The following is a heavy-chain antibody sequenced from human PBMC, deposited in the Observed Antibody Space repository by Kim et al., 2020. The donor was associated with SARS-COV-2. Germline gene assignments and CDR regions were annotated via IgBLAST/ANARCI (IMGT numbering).Heavy chain of an antibody. CDR2: ISGSGGST. CDR3: AKGGGYSFWDY. J-gene: IGHJ4*02. Sequence: GGSLRLSCAASGFTFSSYAMSWVRQAPGEGLEWVAAISGSGGSTYYADSVKGRFTISRDNSKNTLYLQMNSLRAEDTAVYYCAKGGGYSFWDYWGQGTLVTVSS. CDR1: GFTFSSYA. D-gene: IGHD5-18*01. V-gene: IGHV3-23*01.